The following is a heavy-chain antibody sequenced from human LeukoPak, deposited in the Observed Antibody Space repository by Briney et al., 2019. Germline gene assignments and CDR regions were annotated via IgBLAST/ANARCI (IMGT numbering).Heavy chain of an antibody. Sequence: PGGSLRLSCEVSGFTFSSYSMNWVRQAPGKGLEWISYISSSSSTKHYADSVKGRFTISRDNAKNSLYLQMNSLRSEDTAVYYCATDSDPWGPAAGTIDYWGQGTLVTVSS. J-gene: IGHJ4*02. V-gene: IGHV3-48*04. CDR1: GFTFSSYS. D-gene: IGHD6-13*01. CDR2: ISSSSSTK. CDR3: ATDSDPWGPAAGTIDY.